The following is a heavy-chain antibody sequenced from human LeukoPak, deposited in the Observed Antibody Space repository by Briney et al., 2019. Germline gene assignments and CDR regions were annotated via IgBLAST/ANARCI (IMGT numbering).Heavy chain of an antibody. J-gene: IGHJ4*02. Sequence: SETLSLTCAVYGGSFRGYYWSWIRQPPGKGLEWIGEINHSGSTNYNPSLKSRVTISVDTSKNQFSLKLSSVTAADTAVYYCARGREDIVVVVAATLDYWGQGTLVTVSS. V-gene: IGHV4-34*01. D-gene: IGHD2-15*01. CDR3: ARGREDIVVVVAATLDY. CDR1: GGSFRGYY. CDR2: INHSGST.